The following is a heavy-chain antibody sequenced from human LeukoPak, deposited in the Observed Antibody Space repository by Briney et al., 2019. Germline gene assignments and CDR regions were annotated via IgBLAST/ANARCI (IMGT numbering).Heavy chain of an antibody. CDR2: IYPDDSDT. D-gene: IGHD3-22*01. V-gene: IGHV5-51*01. J-gene: IGHJ5*02. CDR1: GYSFSTYW. Sequence: GESLPISCKGSGYSFSTYWIGWVRPMPGKGLEWMGIIYPDDSDTKYSPSFQGQVTISADKSISTAYLQWSSLKASDTAMYYCARHGRYSSGSRWFGPWGQGTLVTVSS. CDR3: ARHGRYSSGSRWFGP.